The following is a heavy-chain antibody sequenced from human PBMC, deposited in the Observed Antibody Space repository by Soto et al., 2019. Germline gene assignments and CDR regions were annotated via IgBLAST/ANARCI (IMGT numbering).Heavy chain of an antibody. CDR2: IKQDGSEK. CDR3: ARDNGVLWFGELLNPPDY. V-gene: IGHV3-7*04. J-gene: IGHJ4*02. D-gene: IGHD3-10*01. Sequence: GGSLRLSCAASGFTFSSYWMSWVRQAPGKGLEWVANIKQDGSEKYYVDSVKGRFTISRDNAKNSLYLQMNSLRAEDTAVYYCARDNGVLWFGELLNPPDYWGQGTLVTVSS. CDR1: GFTFSSYW.